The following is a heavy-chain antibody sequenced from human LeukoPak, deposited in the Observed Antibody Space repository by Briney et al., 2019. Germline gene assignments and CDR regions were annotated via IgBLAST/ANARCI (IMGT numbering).Heavy chain of an antibody. J-gene: IGHJ4*02. Sequence: WINPNSGGTNYAQKFQGRVTMTRDTSISTAYMELSRLRSDDTAVYYCARRYYYDSSLIYWGQGTLVTVSS. CDR2: INPNSGGT. D-gene: IGHD3-22*01. V-gene: IGHV1-2*02. CDR3: ARRYYYDSSLIY.